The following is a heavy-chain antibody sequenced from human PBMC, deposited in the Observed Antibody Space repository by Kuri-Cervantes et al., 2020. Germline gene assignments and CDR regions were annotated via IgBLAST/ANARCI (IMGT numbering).Heavy chain of an antibody. CDR3: ARVDFANDAFDI. D-gene: IGHD2-2*03. CDR1: GFTFSHYW. CDR2: IKQDGSDK. J-gene: IGHJ3*02. Sequence: GESLKISCGASGFTFSHYWMSWVRQSPGKGLAWVGNIKQDGSDKYYVDSVKGRFTIARDNAKNSLYLQMNSLRAEDTAVYFCARVDFANDAFDIWGQGTMVTVSS. V-gene: IGHV3-7*01.